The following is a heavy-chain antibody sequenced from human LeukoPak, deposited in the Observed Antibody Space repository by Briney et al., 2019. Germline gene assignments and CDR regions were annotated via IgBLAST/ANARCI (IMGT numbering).Heavy chain of an antibody. CDR2: ISSSGGTP. J-gene: IGHJ5*02. V-gene: IGHV3-23*01. Sequence: GGSQRLSCAPSGLSYSNYAMSWVRQVPAKGLECVLAISSSGGTPYYADTVKGRFTIYRDNSKNTVYLQMNSLRAEDTAIYYCAKKINDEGYNWFDPRGQGALVTVSS. CDR3: AKKINDEGYNWFDP. D-gene: IGHD1-1*01. CDR1: GLSYSNYA.